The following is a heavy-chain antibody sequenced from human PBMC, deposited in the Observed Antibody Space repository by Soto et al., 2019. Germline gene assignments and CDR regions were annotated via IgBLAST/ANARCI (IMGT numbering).Heavy chain of an antibody. Sequence: EVQLVESGGGLVQPGGSLRLSCAASGFTFSSYAMHWVRQAPGQGLEYVSVISRNGGSTYYVNFVKGRFTISRDNSKNTLYLQMGSLRAEDMAVYYCAKAAGSSSWFVDYWGQETLVSVSS. J-gene: IGHJ4*02. CDR3: AKAAGSSSWFVDY. CDR1: GFTFSSYA. V-gene: IGHV3-64*01. D-gene: IGHD6-13*01. CDR2: ISRNGGST.